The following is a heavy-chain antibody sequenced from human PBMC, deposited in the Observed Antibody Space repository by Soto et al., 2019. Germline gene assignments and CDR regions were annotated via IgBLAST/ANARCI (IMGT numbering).Heavy chain of an antibody. CDR3: AKLGSSSWSPHYYFDY. V-gene: IGHV3-23*01. Sequence: GGSLRLSCAASGFPFTNYAMGWVRQAPGKGLEWVSAITGSGSDTYYVDSVKGRFTISRDNSKNTLYLQMNSLRAEDTALYYCAKLGSSSWSPHYYFDYWGQGTLVTVSS. J-gene: IGHJ4*02. D-gene: IGHD2-2*01. CDR2: ITGSGSDT. CDR1: GFPFTNYA.